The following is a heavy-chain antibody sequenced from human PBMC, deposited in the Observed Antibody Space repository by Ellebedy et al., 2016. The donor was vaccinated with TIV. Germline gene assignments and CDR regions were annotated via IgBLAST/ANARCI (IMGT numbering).Heavy chain of an antibody. J-gene: IGHJ4*02. CDR1: GFTFDDYA. D-gene: IGHD6-19*01. CDR3: ARDRSGWYGY. V-gene: IGHV3-43*02. Sequence: GGSLRLSCAASGFTFDDYAMHWVRQAPGKGLEWVSLISGDGGSTYYADSVKGRFTISRDNAKNSLYLQMNSLRAEDTAVYYCARDRSGWYGYWGQGTLVTVSS. CDR2: ISGDGGST.